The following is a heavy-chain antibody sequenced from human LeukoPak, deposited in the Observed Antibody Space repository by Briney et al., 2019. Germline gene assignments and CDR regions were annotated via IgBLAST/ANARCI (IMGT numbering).Heavy chain of an antibody. CDR1: GGSFSGYY. CDR3: ARGLNRIAARRVLAY. CDR2: INHSGST. Sequence: SETLSLTCAVYGGSFSGYYWSWIRQPPGKGLEWIGEINHSGSTNYNPSLKSRVTISVDTSKNQFSLKLSSVTAADTAVYYCARGLNRIAARRVLAYWGQGTLVTVSS. D-gene: IGHD6-6*01. J-gene: IGHJ4*02. V-gene: IGHV4-34*01.